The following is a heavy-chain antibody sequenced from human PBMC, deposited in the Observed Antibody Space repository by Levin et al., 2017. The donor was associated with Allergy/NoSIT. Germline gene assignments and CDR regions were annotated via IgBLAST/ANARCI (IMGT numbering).Heavy chain of an antibody. CDR2: ISGSGGST. D-gene: IGHD2-15*01. CDR3: AKGVVVAVPNDY. Sequence: GGSLRLSCAASGFTVSSNYMSWVRQAPGKGLEWVSVISGSGGSTYYADSVKGRFTISRDNSKNTLYLQMNSLRAEDTAVYYCAKGVVVAVPNDYWGQGTLVTVSS. J-gene: IGHJ4*02. CDR1: GFTVSSNY. V-gene: IGHV3-23*01.